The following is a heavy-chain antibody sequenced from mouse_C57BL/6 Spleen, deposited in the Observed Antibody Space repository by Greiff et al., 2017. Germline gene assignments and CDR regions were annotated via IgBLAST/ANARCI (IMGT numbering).Heavy chain of an antibody. J-gene: IGHJ4*01. D-gene: IGHD1-1*01. CDR1: GFTFSSYA. CDR2: ISSGGDYI. CDR3: TRYYGSGYYAMDY. Sequence: EVMLVESGEGLVKPGGSLKLSCAASGFTFSSYAMSWVRQTPEKRLEWVAYISSGGDYIYYADTVKGRFTISRDNARNTLYLQMSSLKSEDTAMYYCTRYYGSGYYAMDYWGQGTSVTVSS. V-gene: IGHV5-9-1*02.